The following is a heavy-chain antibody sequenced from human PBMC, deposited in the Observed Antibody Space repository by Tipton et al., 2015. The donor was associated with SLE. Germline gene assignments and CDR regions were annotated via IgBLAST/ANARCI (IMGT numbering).Heavy chain of an antibody. CDR2: INYSGNT. D-gene: IGHD3-22*01. Sequence: TLSLTCAVYGGTFSGYYWSWIRQSPGKGLEWIGEINYSGNTKYNPSLESRVTISVDTSKNQFSLNLNFMTAADTAMYYCATSLNYYDSSGPEGWGQGTMVTVSS. J-gene: IGHJ3*01. V-gene: IGHV4-34*08. CDR1: GGTFSGYY. CDR3: ATSLNYYDSSGPEG.